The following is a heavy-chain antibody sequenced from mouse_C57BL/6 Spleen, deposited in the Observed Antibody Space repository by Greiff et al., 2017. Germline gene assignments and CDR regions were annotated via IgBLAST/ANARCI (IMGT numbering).Heavy chain of an antibody. Sequence: EVKLVESGPELVKPGDSVKISCKASGYSFTGYFMNWVMQSHGKSLEWIGRINPYNGDTFYNQKFKGKATLTVDKSSSTAHMERRSLTSEDSAVYYCARGENYYGSIYFDYWGQGTTLTVSS. CDR3: ARGENYYGSIYFDY. V-gene: IGHV1-20*01. CDR2: INPYNGDT. D-gene: IGHD1-1*01. J-gene: IGHJ2*01. CDR1: GYSFTGYF.